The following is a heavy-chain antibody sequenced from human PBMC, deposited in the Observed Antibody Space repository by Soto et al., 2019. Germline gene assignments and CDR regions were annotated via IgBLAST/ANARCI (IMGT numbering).Heavy chain of an antibody. D-gene: IGHD5-18*01. J-gene: IGHJ5*02. Sequence: GGSLRLSCAASGFTFSTYSMHWVRQAPGKGLEWVALISYDGNNKYYADSVKGRFTISRDNSKNTLYLQMNSLRAEDTAVFHCARDGERGYSYGYWSDPWGQGTLVTVSS. CDR3: ARDGERGYSYGYWSDP. CDR1: GFTFSTYS. CDR2: ISYDGNNK. V-gene: IGHV3-30-3*01.